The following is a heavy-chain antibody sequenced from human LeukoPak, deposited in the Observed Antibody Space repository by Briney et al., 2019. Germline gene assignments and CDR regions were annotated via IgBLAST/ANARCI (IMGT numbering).Heavy chain of an antibody. CDR1: GFTFSSYG. Sequence: GGSLRLSCAASGFTFSSYGMHWVRQAPGKGLEWVAVIPYDGSNKYYADSVKGRFTISRDNSKNTLYLQMNSLRAEDTAVYYCAKATWGEIDYWGQGTLVTVSS. CDR2: IPYDGSNK. V-gene: IGHV3-30*18. CDR3: AKATWGEIDY. D-gene: IGHD3-16*01. J-gene: IGHJ4*02.